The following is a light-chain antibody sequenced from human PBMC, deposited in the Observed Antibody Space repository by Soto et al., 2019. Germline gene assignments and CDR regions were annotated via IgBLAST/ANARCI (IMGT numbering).Light chain of an antibody. V-gene: IGKV2-28*01. J-gene: IGKJ2*01. Sequence: DIVMTQSPLSLPVTPGEPASISCRSSQSLLHSNGYYYLDWSLQKPGQSPQLLISLGSNRASGVPDRFSGSGSGTDFTLKISRVEAEDVGVYYCMQALQTPYTFGQGTKLEIK. CDR3: MQALQTPYT. CDR1: QSLLHSNGYYY. CDR2: LGS.